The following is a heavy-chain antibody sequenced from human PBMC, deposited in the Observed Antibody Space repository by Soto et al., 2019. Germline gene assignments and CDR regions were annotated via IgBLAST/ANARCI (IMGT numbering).Heavy chain of an antibody. D-gene: IGHD2-2*01. CDR1: GYTFTSYA. CDR3: ARLYCISTSCYLGMDV. CDR2: INADNGNT. V-gene: IGHV1-3*01. Sequence: ASVKVSCKASGYTFTSYAMHWVRQAPGQRLEWMGWINADNGNTNYSQKLQGRVTMTTDTSTSTAYMELRSLRSDDTAVYYCARLYCISTSCYLGMDVWGQGTTVTVSS. J-gene: IGHJ6*02.